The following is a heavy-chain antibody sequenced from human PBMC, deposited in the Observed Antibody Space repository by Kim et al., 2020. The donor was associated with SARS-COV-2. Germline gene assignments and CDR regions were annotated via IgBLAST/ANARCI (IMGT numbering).Heavy chain of an antibody. CDR2: IWYDGSKK. Sequence: GGSLRLSCAASGFTFSTYAMHWVRQSPGKGLEWVAAIWYDGSKKYYARSVEGRFTISRDNSKNTLYLQMGNLIPEDSAVYYCVNEYCGFQSGWDYWGQGT. D-gene: IGHD2-21*01. J-gene: IGHJ4*02. CDR1: GFTFSTYA. CDR3: VNEYCGFQSGWDY. V-gene: IGHV3-33*03.